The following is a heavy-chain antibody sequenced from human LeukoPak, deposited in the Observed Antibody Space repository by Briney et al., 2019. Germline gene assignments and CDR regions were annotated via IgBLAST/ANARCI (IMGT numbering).Heavy chain of an antibody. D-gene: IGHD6-13*01. CDR1: IYINSW. J-gene: IGHJ4*02. V-gene: IGHV3-15*01. Sequence: GGALPQTLLASLFIYINSWVSSLRPPPAKGVACVCRIKSKTDGGTADYAAPVKGRFTISRDDSKNTLYLQMNSLKTEDTAVYYCTTDEGIAAAGYLGYWGQGTLVTVSS. CDR3: TTDEGIAAAGYLGY. CDR2: IKSKTDGGTA.